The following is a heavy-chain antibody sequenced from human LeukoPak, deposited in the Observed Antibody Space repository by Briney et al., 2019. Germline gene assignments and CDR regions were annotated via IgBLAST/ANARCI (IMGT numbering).Heavy chain of an antibody. V-gene: IGHV4-38-2*02. J-gene: IGHJ4*02. Sequence: SETLSLTCTVSGYSISSGYYWGWIRQPPGKGLEWIGSIYHSGSTYYNPSLKSRVTISVDTSKNQFSLKLSSVTAADTAVYYCARHHSGQGDYWGQGTLVTVSS. CDR3: ARHHSGQGDY. CDR1: GYSISSGYY. D-gene: IGHD5-12*01. CDR2: IYHSGST.